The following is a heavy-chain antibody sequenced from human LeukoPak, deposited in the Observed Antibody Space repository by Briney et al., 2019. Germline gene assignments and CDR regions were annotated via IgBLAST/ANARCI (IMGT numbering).Heavy chain of an antibody. Sequence: SETLSLTCTVSGGSISSSSYYWGWIRQPPGKGLEWIGSIHYSGSTYYNPSLKSRVTISVDTSKNQFSLKLSSVTAADTAVYYCARDRIGLELPTYYYYMDVWGKGTTVTVSS. CDR2: IHYSGST. CDR1: GGSISSSSYY. CDR3: ARDRIGLELPTYYYYMDV. V-gene: IGHV4-39*07. J-gene: IGHJ6*03. D-gene: IGHD1-7*01.